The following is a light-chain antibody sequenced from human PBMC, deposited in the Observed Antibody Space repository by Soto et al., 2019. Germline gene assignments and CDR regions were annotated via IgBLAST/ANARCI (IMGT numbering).Light chain of an antibody. Sequence: QTVVTQEPSFSVSPGGTVTLTCGLSSGSVSTSYYPSWYQQTPGQAPRTLIYSTNTRSSGVPDRFSGSILGNKAALTITGAQADDASYYYSVLYMGSGMRVFGGGTKLTVL. V-gene: IGLV8-61*01. CDR2: STN. J-gene: IGLJ2*01. CDR1: SGSVSTSYY. CDR3: VLYMGSGMRV.